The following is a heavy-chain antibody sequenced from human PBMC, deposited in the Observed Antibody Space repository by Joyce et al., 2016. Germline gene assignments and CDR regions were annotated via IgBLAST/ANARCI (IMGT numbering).Heavy chain of an antibody. Sequence: QLVESGGGVVKPGGSLRLSCEASGSTFSSSSMSWFRQDPGKGLEWVAAISGTSNYIFHAETVRGRFTVSRDNAKKTLYLQMNSLRAEDSAVFYCARGGISYYYAMDVWGQGTTVTISS. CDR1: GSTFSSSS. CDR2: ISGTSNYI. CDR3: ARGGISYYYAMDV. D-gene: IGHD3-16*01. V-gene: IGHV3-21*01. J-gene: IGHJ6*02.